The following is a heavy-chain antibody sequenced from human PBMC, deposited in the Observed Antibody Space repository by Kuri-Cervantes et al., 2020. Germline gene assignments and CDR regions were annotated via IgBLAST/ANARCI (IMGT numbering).Heavy chain of an antibody. D-gene: IGHD3-10*01. V-gene: IGHV3-30*03. J-gene: IGHJ4*02. CDR2: ISHDGSNK. CDR3: ARERVPDY. CDR1: GFTFSSYG. Sequence: GGSLRLSCAASGFTFSSYGMHWVRQAPGKGLEWVAVISHDGSNKYYADSVKGRFTISRDNARNSLYLQMNSLRVEDTAVYYCARERVPDYWGQGTLVTVSS.